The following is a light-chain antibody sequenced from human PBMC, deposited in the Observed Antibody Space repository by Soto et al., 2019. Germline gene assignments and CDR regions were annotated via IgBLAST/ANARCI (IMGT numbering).Light chain of an antibody. Sequence: SVLTQPASVSGSHGQSITISCTGTSSDVGGFRYVSWYQHHPGKAPKLMIYEVSNRPSGVSNRFSGSKSGNTASLIISGLQAEDEADYYCSSYTSGSTPYVFGTGTKVTVL. V-gene: IGLV2-14*01. CDR3: SSYTSGSTPYV. CDR2: EVS. CDR1: SSDVGGFRY. J-gene: IGLJ1*01.